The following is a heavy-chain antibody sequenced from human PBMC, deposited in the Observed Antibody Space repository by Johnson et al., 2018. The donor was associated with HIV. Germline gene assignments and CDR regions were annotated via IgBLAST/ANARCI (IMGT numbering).Heavy chain of an antibody. D-gene: IGHD1-26*01. CDR1: GFTFSDYY. Sequence: VQLVESGGGLVKPGGSLRLSCSASGFTFSDYYMSWIRQAPGKGLEWVSYISSGGGSVYYAESMKGRFIISRDNAKNSLYLQMNSLRAEDTALYYCARAGGAGIDAFDIWGPGTMVTVSS. CDR2: ISSGGGSV. CDR3: ARAGGAGIDAFDI. J-gene: IGHJ3*02. V-gene: IGHV3-11*01.